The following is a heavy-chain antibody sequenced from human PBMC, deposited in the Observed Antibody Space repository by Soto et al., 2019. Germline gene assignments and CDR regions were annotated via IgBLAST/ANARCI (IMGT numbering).Heavy chain of an antibody. J-gene: IGHJ5*02. CDR1: GFTFSSYW. D-gene: IGHD6-13*01. Sequence: EVQLVESGGGLVQPGGSLRLSCAASGFTFSSYWMSWVRQAPGKGLEWVANIKQDGSEKYYVDSVKGRFTISRDNAKNSLYLQMNSLRAEDTAVYYCARAKRLAASCNNWFDPWGQGTLVTVSS. CDR2: IKQDGSEK. V-gene: IGHV3-7*01. CDR3: ARAKRLAASCNNWFDP.